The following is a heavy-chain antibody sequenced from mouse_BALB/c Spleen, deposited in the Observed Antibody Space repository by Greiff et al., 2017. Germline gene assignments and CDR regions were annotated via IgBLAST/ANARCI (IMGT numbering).Heavy chain of an antibody. J-gene: IGHJ4*01. CDR3: ARQGYRYDDYAMDY. D-gene: IGHD2-14*01. CDR2: ISSGGGST. V-gene: IGHV5-12-1*01. Sequence: EVQLVESGGGLVKPGGSLKLSCAASGFAFSSYDMSWVRQTPEKRLEWVAYISSGGGSTYYPDTVKGRFTISRDNAKNTLYLQMSSLKSEDTAMYYCARQGYRYDDYAMDYWGQGTSVTVSS. CDR1: GFAFSSYD.